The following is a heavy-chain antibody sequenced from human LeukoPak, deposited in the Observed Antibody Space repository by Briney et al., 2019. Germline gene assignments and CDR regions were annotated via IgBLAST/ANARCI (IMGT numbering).Heavy chain of an antibody. V-gene: IGHV4-59*02. Sequence: PSETLSLTCSVSGDSVSGYYWSWIRQPPEKGLEWIGYIYYSGSTNYNPSLKSRVTISVDTSKNQFSLKLSSVTAADTAVYYCATWNDNSGYYFDYWGQGTLVTVSS. CDR3: ATWNDNSGYYFDY. D-gene: IGHD3-22*01. J-gene: IGHJ4*02. CDR2: IYYSGST. CDR1: GDSVSGYY.